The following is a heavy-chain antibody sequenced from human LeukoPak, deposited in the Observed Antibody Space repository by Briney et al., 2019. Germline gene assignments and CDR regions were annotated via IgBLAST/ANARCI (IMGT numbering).Heavy chain of an antibody. CDR3: ARRHGYSSSWRYWYFDL. D-gene: IGHD6-13*01. CDR1: GGSFSGYY. V-gene: IGHV4-34*01. CDR2: INHSGST. Sequence: PSETLSLTCAVYGGSFSGYYWSWIRQPPGKGLEWIGEINHSGSTNYNPSLKSRVTISVDTSKNQFSLKLSSVTAADTAVYYCARRHGYSSSWRYWYFDLWGRGTLVTVSS. J-gene: IGHJ2*01.